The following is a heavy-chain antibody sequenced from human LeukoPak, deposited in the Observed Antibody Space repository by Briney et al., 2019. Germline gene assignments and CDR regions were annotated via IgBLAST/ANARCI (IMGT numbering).Heavy chain of an antibody. CDR1: GFTFTNYD. V-gene: IGHV3-13*04. Sequence: QTGGSLRLSCAASGFTFTNYDMHWVRQATGKGLEWVSSIGTAGDTYYLGSVKGRFTISRDNAKNSLYLQMNSLRVEDTAVYYCARDRGERTAMGRWGQGTLVTVSS. D-gene: IGHD5-18*01. J-gene: IGHJ4*02. CDR3: ARDRGERTAMGR. CDR2: IGTAGDT.